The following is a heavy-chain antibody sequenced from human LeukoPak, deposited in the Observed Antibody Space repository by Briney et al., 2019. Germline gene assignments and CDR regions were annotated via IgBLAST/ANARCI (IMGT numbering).Heavy chain of an antibody. CDR2: ISAYNGNT. V-gene: IGHV1-18*01. Sequence: ASVKVSCKASGYTFTSYGISWVRQAPGQGLEGMGWISAYNGNTNYAQKLQGRVTMTTDTSTSTAYMELRSLRSDDTAVYYCARGAATGYYYYGMDVWGQGTTVTVSS. CDR3: ARGAATGYYYYGMDV. CDR1: GYTFTSYG. J-gene: IGHJ6*02. D-gene: IGHD3-10*01.